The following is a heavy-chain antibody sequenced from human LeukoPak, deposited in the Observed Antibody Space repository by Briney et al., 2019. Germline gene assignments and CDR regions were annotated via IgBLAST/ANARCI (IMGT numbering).Heavy chain of an antibody. CDR1: GYTFTSCY. Sequence: GASVKVSCKASGYTFTSCYMHWVRQAPGQGLEWMGIINPSGGSTSYAQKFQGRVTMTRDMSTSTVYMELSSLRSEDTAVYYCAREYSGSYAVDYWGQGTLVTVSS. CDR2: INPSGGST. V-gene: IGHV1-46*01. J-gene: IGHJ4*02. CDR3: AREYSGSYAVDY. D-gene: IGHD1-26*01.